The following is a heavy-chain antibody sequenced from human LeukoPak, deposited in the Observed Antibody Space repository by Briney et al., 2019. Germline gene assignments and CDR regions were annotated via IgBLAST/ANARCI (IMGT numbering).Heavy chain of an antibody. CDR3: ARDLGISGWYAPPLGYFDY. CDR1: GYIFTGYY. V-gene: IGHV1-2*02. Sequence: ASVKVSCKASGYIFTGYYMHWVRQAPGQGLEWMGWINPNSGDTNYAQNFQGRVTMTRDTSMSTTYMELKRLRSDDTAVYYCARDLGISGWYAPPLGYFDYWGQGTLLTVSS. CDR2: INPNSGDT. J-gene: IGHJ4*02. D-gene: IGHD6-19*01.